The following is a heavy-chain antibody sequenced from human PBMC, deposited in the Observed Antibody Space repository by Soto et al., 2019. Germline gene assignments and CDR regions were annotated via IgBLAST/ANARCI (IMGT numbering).Heavy chain of an antibody. CDR3: ASQTVVATSEAADY. V-gene: IGHV3-48*02. CDR1: GFTFSSYS. Sequence: GSLRLSCAASGFTFSSYSMNWVRQAPGKGLEWVSYISSSSSTIYYADSVKGRFTISRDNAKNSLYLQMNSLRDEDTAVYYCASQTVVATSEAADYWGQGTLVTVSS. D-gene: IGHD5-12*01. J-gene: IGHJ4*02. CDR2: ISSSSSTI.